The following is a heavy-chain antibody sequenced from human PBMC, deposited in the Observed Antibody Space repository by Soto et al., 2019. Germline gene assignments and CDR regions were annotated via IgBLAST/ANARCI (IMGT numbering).Heavy chain of an antibody. Sequence: SQTLSLTCAISGDSVSSQSSAWNWIRQSPSRGLEWLGRTYYTSRWYYDYELSVKSRITISPDTSKNQFSLQLNSVTPEDTAVYFWAGGPSLTGFFFDSGGRGPLVTVPS. D-gene: IGHD3-3*01. J-gene: IGHJ4*02. V-gene: IGHV6-1*01. CDR2: TYYTSRWYY. CDR1: GDSVSSQSSA. CDR3: AGGPSLTGFFFDS.